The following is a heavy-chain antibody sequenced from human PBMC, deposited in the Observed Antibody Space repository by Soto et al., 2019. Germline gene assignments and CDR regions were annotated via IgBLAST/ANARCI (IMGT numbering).Heavy chain of an antibody. D-gene: IGHD6-6*01. J-gene: IGHJ4*02. CDR3: ATDTGAARPFDY. V-gene: IGHV1-24*01. CDR1: GYTLTELS. CDR2: FDPEDGET. Sequence: ASVKVSCKVSGYTLTELSMHWVRQAPGKGLEWMGGFDPEDGETIYAQKFQGRVTMTEDTSTDTAYMELSSLRSEDTAVYYCATDTGAARPFDYWGQGTPVTVSS.